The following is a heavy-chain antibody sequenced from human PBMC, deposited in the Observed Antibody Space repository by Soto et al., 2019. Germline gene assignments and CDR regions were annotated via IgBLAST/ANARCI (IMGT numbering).Heavy chain of an antibody. J-gene: IGHJ5*02. V-gene: IGHV3-74*01. D-gene: IGHD2-2*01. CDR2: MNSDASHT. CDR1: GFTFSTYW. CDR3: IGHGPCSATSCSGNWVHP. Sequence: EVQLVESGGGLVQPGGSLRLSCAASGFTFSTYWMHGIRQVPGKGREGVSRMNSDASHTYYADSAKGRFTSSRDNAKTTLHLAMNSLRAADTAVYYCIGHGPCSATSCSGNWVHPWGQGPLVTVSS.